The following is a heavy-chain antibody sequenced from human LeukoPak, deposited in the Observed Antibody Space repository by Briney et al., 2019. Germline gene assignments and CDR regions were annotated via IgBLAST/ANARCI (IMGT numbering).Heavy chain of an antibody. CDR1: GYSFTSYW. D-gene: IGHD5-18*01. Sequence: GESLKFSCKGSGYSFTSYWIAWVRQMPGKGLEWMGSIYPGDSDTRYSPSFQGQVTISADKSISTAYLQWRGLKASDTAMYYCARMGTAVVARFFDYWGQGNLVTVSS. CDR2: IYPGDSDT. V-gene: IGHV5-51*01. J-gene: IGHJ4*02. CDR3: ARMGTAVVARFFDY.